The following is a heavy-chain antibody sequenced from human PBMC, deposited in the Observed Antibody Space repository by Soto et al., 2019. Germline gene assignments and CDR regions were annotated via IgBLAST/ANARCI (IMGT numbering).Heavy chain of an antibody. CDR1: GFTFSSYA. Sequence: GGSLRLSCAASGFTFSSYAMHWVRQAPGKGLEWVAVISYDGSNKYYADSVKGRFTISRDNSKNTLYLQMNSLRAEDTAVYYCARESSSAADYGMDVWGQGTTVTVSS. CDR2: ISYDGSNK. V-gene: IGHV3-30-3*01. J-gene: IGHJ6*02. CDR3: ARESSSAADYGMDV. D-gene: IGHD6-6*01.